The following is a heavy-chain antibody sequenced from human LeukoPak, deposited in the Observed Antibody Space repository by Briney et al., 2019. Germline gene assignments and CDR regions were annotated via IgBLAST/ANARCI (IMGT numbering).Heavy chain of an antibody. D-gene: IGHD1-20*01. CDR1: GYTFTSYA. CDR3: ASDPNWNYYYYGMDV. V-gene: IGHV1-3*01. Sequence: ASVKVSCKASGYTFTSYAMHWVRQAPGQRLEWMGWINAGNGNTKYSQKFQGRVTITGDTSASTAYMELSSLRSEDTAVYYCASDPNWNYYYYGMDVWGQGTTVTVSS. CDR2: INAGNGNT. J-gene: IGHJ6*02.